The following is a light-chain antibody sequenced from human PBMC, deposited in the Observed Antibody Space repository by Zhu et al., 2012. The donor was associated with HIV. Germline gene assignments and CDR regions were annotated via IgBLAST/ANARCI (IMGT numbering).Light chain of an antibody. V-gene: IGKV1-9*01. CDR2: GAS. CDR3: QHLTLYPT. J-gene: IGKJ4*01. Sequence: DIQLTQSPSFLSASVGDRVTITCRASQGISNHLAWYHQKAGRAPKLLIYGASILQSGVPSRFSGSGSGTEFTLTISSLRPEDFATYFCQHLTLYPTFGGGSKVEIK. CDR1: QGISNH.